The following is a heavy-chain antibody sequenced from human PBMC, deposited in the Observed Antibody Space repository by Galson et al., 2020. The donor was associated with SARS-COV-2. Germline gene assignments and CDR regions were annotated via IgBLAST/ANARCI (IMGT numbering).Heavy chain of an antibody. D-gene: IGHD3-10*01. V-gene: IGHV3-74*01. Sequence: GGSLRLSCAASGFTFSSYWMHWVRQAPGKGLVWVSRIETEGSVTTYADSVKGRFTISRDNAKNTLYLQMNSLRVEDTAVYYCARGGSGSWTSLDNWFDPWGHGTLVTVAS. CDR3: ARGGSGSWTSLDNWFDP. CDR2: IETEGSVT. CDR1: GFTFSSYW. J-gene: IGHJ5*02.